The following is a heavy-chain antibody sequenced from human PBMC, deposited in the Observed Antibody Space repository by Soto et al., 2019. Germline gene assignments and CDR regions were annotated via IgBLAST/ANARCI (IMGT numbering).Heavy chain of an antibody. D-gene: IGHD1-1*01. CDR2: ISAHNGNT. V-gene: IGHV1-18*01. CDR3: ARGRYGDY. J-gene: IGHJ4*02. Sequence: QVHLVQSGAEVKKPGASVKVSCKASGYTFTSYGITWVRQAPGQGLEWMGWISAHNGNTDYAQKLQGRVIVTRDTSTSTAYMELRSLISDDTAVYYCARGRYGDYWGQGVLVPVSS. CDR1: GYTFTSYG.